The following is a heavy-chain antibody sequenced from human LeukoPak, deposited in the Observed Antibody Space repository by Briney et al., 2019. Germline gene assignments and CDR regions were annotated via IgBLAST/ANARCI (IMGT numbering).Heavy chain of an antibody. D-gene: IGHD5-12*01. J-gene: IGHJ4*02. V-gene: IGHV1-18*01. CDR1: YYSFTSYG. CDR2: ISAYSGKT. CDR3: ARGYSGYGPHDY. Sequence: ASVKVSCTASYYSFTSYGISWVRQAPGQGLEWMGWISAYSGKTSYAQNLQGRVTMTKDTSTTTAYMELSSVRPDDTAVYYCARGYSGYGPHDYWGEGTLVTVSS.